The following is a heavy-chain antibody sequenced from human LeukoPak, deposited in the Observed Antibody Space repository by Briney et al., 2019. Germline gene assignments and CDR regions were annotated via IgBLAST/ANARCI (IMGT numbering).Heavy chain of an antibody. J-gene: IGHJ3*02. D-gene: IGHD3-3*01. CDR2: IWYDGSNK. CDR1: GFTFSSYG. Sequence: PGGSLRLSCAASGFTFSSYGMHWVRQAPGKGLEWVAVIWYDGSNKYYADSVKGRFTISRDNSKNTLYLQMNSLRAEDTAVYNCARDLITIFGVVIGNAFDIWGQGTMVTVSS. V-gene: IGHV3-33*01. CDR3: ARDLITIFGVVIGNAFDI.